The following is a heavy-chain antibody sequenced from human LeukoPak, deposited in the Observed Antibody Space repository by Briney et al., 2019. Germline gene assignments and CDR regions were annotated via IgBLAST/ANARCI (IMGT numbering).Heavy chain of an antibody. CDR3: AISPGSSSWSHPPGNFGY. CDR1: GYTFTSYG. J-gene: IGHJ4*02. D-gene: IGHD6-13*01. Sequence: ASVKVSCKASGYTFTSYGISWVRQAPGQGLEWMGCISTYNGNTNYAQKLQGRVTMTTDTSTSTAYMELRSLRSDDTAVYYCAISPGSSSWSHPPGNFGYWGQGTLVTVSS. V-gene: IGHV1-18*04. CDR2: ISTYNGNT.